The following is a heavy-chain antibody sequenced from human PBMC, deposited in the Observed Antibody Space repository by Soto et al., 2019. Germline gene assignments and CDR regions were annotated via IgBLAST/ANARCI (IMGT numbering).Heavy chain of an antibody. CDR2: VLYDGNNK. Sequence: QVQLVESGGGVVQPERSLRLSCAASGFSFSSNAMHWVRQAPGKGLEWVAVVLYDGNNKYYADSVEGRFTISRDNSKNTLYLQMNSLRAEDTAVYYCARLTGWGGWGQGTLVTVSS. D-gene: IGHD1-26*01. CDR1: GFSFSSNA. V-gene: IGHV3-30-3*01. J-gene: IGHJ4*02. CDR3: ARLTGWGG.